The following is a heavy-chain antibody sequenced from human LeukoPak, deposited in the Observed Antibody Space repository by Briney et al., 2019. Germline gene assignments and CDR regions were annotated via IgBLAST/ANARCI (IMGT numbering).Heavy chain of an antibody. J-gene: IGHJ6*03. Sequence: GGSLRLSCAASGFTFSSYWMSWVRQAPGEGLEWVANIKQDGSEKYYVDSVKGRFTISRDNAKNSLYLQMNSLRAEDTAVYYCAGTYYYYYMDVWGKGTTVTVSS. V-gene: IGHV3-7*01. CDR2: IKQDGSEK. CDR3: AGTYYYYYMDV. CDR1: GFTFSSYW.